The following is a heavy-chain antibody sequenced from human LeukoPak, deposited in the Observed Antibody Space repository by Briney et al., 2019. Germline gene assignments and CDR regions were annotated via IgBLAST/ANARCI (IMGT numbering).Heavy chain of an antibody. Sequence: GGSLRLSCAASGFTFSSYAMSWVRQAPGKGLEWVSAISGSGGSTYYADSVKGRFTISRDNSKNTLYLQMNSLRAEDTAVYYCAKASGFLYYYYGMDVWGQGTTVTVSS. CDR1: GFTFSSYA. V-gene: IGHV3-23*01. CDR3: AKASGFLYYYYGMDV. D-gene: IGHD1-1*01. CDR2: ISGSGGST. J-gene: IGHJ6*02.